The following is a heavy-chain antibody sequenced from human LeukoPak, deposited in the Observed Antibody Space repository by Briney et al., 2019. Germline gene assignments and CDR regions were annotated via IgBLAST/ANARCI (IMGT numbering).Heavy chain of an antibody. CDR3: AREYYYDSSGYYPPDGMDV. CDR1: GFTFSDHY. D-gene: IGHD3-22*01. CDR2: TRNKANSYTT. V-gene: IGHV3-72*01. Sequence: GGSLRLSCAASGFTFSDHYMDWVRQAPGKGLEWVGRTRNKANSYTTEYAAPVKGRFTISRDDSKNSLYLQMNSLKTEDTAVYYCAREYYYDSSGYYPPDGMDVWGQGTTVTVSS. J-gene: IGHJ6*02.